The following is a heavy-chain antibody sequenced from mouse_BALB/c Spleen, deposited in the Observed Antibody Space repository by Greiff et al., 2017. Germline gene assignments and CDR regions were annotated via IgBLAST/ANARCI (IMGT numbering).Heavy chain of an antibody. CDR2: IWAGGST. J-gene: IGHJ4*01. D-gene: IGHD2-1*01. V-gene: IGHV2-9*02. CDR3: ARDQGKSRGNYERVKYAMDY. Sequence: QVQLKESGPGLVAPSQSLSITCTVSGFSLTSYGVHWVRQPPGKGLEWLGVIWAGGSTNYNSALMSRLSISKDNSKSQVFLKMNSLQTDDTAMYYCARDQGKSRGNYERVKYAMDYWGQGTSVTVSS. CDR1: GFSLTSYG.